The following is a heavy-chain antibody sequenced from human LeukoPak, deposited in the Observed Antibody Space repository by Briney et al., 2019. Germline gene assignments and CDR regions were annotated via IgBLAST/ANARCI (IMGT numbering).Heavy chain of an antibody. CDR2: ISSSGSNI. D-gene: IGHD6-6*01. V-gene: IGHV3-48*03. J-gene: IGHJ4*02. CDR1: GFTFSSYE. CDR3: ARLYSSSSGRALDY. Sequence: GGSLRLSCAASGFTFSSYEMNWVCQAPGKGLEWVSYISSSGSNIYYADSVKGRFTISRDNAKNSLFLQMNSLRAEDAVVYYCARLYSSSSGRALDYWGQGTLVTVSS.